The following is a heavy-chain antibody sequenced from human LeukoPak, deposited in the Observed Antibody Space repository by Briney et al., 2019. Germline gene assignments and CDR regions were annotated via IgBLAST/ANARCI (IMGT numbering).Heavy chain of an antibody. CDR2: FSRNGMTT. CDR1: GFKFRSYT. CDR3: VKELDTMFFDS. V-gene: IGHV3-43*01. J-gene: IGHJ5*01. D-gene: IGHD3-3*01. Sequence: GGSLRLTCAASGFKFRSYTMHWIRQAPGKGLEWVALFSRNGMTTYYADSVRGRFTTTRDNYKNSVYLQLNGLTSEDTAVYYCVKELDTMFFDSWGQGALVTVSS.